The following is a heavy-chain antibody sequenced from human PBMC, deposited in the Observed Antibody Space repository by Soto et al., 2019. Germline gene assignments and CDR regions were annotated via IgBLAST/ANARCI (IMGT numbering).Heavy chain of an antibody. V-gene: IGHV1-46*01. CDR2: INPSGGST. CDR1: GYTFTSYY. Sequence: QVQLVQSGAEVKKPGASVKVSCKASGYTFTSYYMHWVRQAPGQGLEWMGIINPSGGSTSYAQKFQGSVTMRRDTSKGTDYMELSSLRSEDTAVYYCARVTGWLQFFDYWGQGTLVTVSS. CDR3: ARVTGWLQFFDY. J-gene: IGHJ4*02. D-gene: IGHD5-12*01.